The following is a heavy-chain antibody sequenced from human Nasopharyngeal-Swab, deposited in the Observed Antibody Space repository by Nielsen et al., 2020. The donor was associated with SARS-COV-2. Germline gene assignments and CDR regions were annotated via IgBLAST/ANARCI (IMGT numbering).Heavy chain of an antibody. D-gene: IGHD5-24*01. CDR1: GGSVSSGSYY. Sequence: SETLSLTCTVSGGSVSSGSYYWSWIRQPPGKGLEWIGYIYYSGSTNYNPSVKSRVTMSVDTSKNQFSLKLSSVTAADTAVYYCARVSWDGYYYYYGLDVWGQGTTVTVSS. V-gene: IGHV4-61*01. CDR2: IYYSGST. CDR3: ARVSWDGYYYYYGLDV. J-gene: IGHJ6*02.